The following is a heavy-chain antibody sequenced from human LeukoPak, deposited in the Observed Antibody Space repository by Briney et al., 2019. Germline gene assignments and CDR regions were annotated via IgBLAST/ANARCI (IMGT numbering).Heavy chain of an antibody. Sequence: SETLSLTCTVSDGSISSYYWSWIRQPAGKGLEWIGRIYTSGSTNYNPSLKSRVTMSVDTSKNQFSLRLASVTAADTAVYYCARSGWYSIDYWGQGTLVTVSS. D-gene: IGHD6-19*01. CDR2: IYTSGST. CDR1: DGSISSYY. V-gene: IGHV4-4*07. CDR3: ARSGWYSIDY. J-gene: IGHJ4*02.